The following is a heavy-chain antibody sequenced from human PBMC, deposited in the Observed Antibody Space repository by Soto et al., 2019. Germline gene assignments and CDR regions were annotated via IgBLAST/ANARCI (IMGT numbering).Heavy chain of an antibody. CDR2: VYYSGSA. V-gene: IGHV4-39*07. J-gene: IGHJ6*02. CDR1: GGSIGSTNYY. Sequence: PSETLSLTCSVSGGSIGSTNYYWGWIRQPPGKGLEWIGSVYYSGSAYYNPSLQSRVVISIDTSKNQFSLKLSSVTAADTAVYYCARDQGGFGEFYYYYGMDVWGQGTTVTVSS. CDR3: ARDQGGFGEFYYYYGMDV. D-gene: IGHD3-10*01.